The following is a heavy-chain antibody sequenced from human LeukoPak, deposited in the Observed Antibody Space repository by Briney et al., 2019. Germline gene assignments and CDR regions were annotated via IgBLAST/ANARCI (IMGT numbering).Heavy chain of an antibody. V-gene: IGHV3-23*01. Sequence: GVSVRLLCASSGLIFSIYAMSWARDARGKAREWVSAISGSGGTIYYADSVKGRFTISRDNSKNTLYRQMNSLRAEDTALYYCAKDFGNRNDGDYWGQGTLVTVSS. CDR2: ISGSGGTI. J-gene: IGHJ4*02. CDR1: GLIFSIYA. CDR3: AKDFGNRNDGDY. D-gene: IGHD1-1*01.